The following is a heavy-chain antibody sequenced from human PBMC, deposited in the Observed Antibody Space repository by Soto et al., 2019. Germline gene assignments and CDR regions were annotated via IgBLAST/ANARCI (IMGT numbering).Heavy chain of an antibody. Sequence: QMQLVQSGAEVKKPGASVKVSCKASGYTFTSYQMHWVRQAPGQGLEWMGIINPSGGRITYAPGVQGRGWMTRATSTSPVYMEWRSQRSEDTAVYYCARAGPPTATGVGPSYTMDVGGRGTAVTVS. V-gene: IGHV1-46*01. CDR3: ARAGPPTATGVGPSYTMDV. CDR1: GYTFTSYQ. CDR2: INPSGGRI. J-gene: IGHJ6*02. D-gene: IGHD1-26*01.